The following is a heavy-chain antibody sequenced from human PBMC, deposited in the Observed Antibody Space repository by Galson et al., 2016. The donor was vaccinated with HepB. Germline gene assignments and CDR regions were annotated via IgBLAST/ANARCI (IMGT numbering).Heavy chain of an antibody. V-gene: IGHV1-18*01. Sequence: SVKVSCKASGYTFTNFGITWVRQAPGQGLEWVGWVSAYSGNTNYAQKVQDRVTMTTDTSTSTAYMELRRLRSDDTAVYYCAREVGRNYYGSGSYYEIDYWGQGTLVTVSS. CDR2: VSAYSGNT. J-gene: IGHJ4*02. D-gene: IGHD3-10*01. CDR1: GYTFTNFG. CDR3: AREVGRNYYGSGSYYEIDY.